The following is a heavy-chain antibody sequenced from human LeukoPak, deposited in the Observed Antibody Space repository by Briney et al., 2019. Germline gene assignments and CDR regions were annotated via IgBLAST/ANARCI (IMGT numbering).Heavy chain of an antibody. CDR2: INPNSGGT. V-gene: IGHV1-2*06. J-gene: IGHJ4*02. Sequence: GASVKVSCKASGYTFTGYYMHWVRQAPGQGLEWMGRINPNSGGTNYAQKFQGRVTMTRDTSISTAYMELSRLRSDDTAVYYCARPLGYRSSTSCYADYWGQGTLVTVSS. CDR3: ARPLGYRSSTSCYADY. D-gene: IGHD2-2*01. CDR1: GYTFTGYY.